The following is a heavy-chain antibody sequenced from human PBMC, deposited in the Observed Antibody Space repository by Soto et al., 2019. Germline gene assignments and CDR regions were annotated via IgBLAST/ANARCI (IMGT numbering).Heavy chain of an antibody. CDR1: GGFVNSDTHS. V-gene: IGHV4-61*01. CDR3: ARFVRSCSATTCSTRADV. Sequence: SETLSLTCTVSGGFVNSDTHSWSWIRQTPGKRLEWIGFIYSGGSTKNPSLRSRVTMSVNTSKNQFSLKLRSVIVADTAVYHCARFVRSCSATTCSTRADVWGQGITVTVSS. J-gene: IGHJ6*02. D-gene: IGHD2-2*01. CDR2: IYSGGST.